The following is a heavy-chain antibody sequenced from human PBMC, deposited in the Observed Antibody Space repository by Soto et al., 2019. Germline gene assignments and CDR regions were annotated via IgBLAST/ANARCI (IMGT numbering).Heavy chain of an antibody. V-gene: IGHV4-61*01. D-gene: IGHD3-22*01. Sequence: SETLSLTCTVSGGPVSSGSYYWSWIRQPPGKGLDWIGYIYYSGSTNYNPSLKSRVTISVDTSKNQFSLKLSSVTAADTAVYYCARGRYYYDSSGYSDYWGQGTLVTVSS. CDR1: GGPVSSGSYY. CDR3: ARGRYYYDSSGYSDY. CDR2: IYYSGST. J-gene: IGHJ4*02.